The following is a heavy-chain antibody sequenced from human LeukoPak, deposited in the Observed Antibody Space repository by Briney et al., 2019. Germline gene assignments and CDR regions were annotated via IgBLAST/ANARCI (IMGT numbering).Heavy chain of an antibody. D-gene: IGHD2-15*01. CDR3: VKALGYCSGGSCYFDY. J-gene: IGHJ4*02. Sequence: GGSLRLSCAASGFTFDDYTMHWLRQGPGKGLEWVSLGSWDGGSTYYADSVKGRFTISRDNSKNSLYLQMNSLRTEDTALYYCVKALGYCSGGSCYFDYWGQGTLVTVSS. CDR1: GFTFDDYT. CDR2: GSWDGGST. V-gene: IGHV3-43*01.